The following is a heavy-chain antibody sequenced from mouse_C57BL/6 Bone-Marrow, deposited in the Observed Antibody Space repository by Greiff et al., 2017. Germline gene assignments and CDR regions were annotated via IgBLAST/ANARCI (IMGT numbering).Heavy chain of an antibody. D-gene: IGHD1-1*02. CDR1: GFTFSSYA. Sequence: DVMLVESGEGLVKPGGSLQLSCAASGFTFSSYAMSWVRQTPEKRLEWVAYISSGGDYIYYADTVKGRFTISRDNARNTLYLQMSSLKSEDTAMYYCTRRGLWPHYYAMDYWGQGTSVTVSS. CDR3: TRRGLWPHYYAMDY. V-gene: IGHV5-9-1*02. CDR2: ISSGGDYI. J-gene: IGHJ4*01.